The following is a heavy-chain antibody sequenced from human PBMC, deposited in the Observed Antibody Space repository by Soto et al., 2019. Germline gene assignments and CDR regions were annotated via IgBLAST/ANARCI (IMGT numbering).Heavy chain of an antibody. Sequence: EVQLVESGGGLVKPGGSLRLSCAASGFTFSNAWMNWVRQAPGKGLEWVGRIKSKTDGGTTDYAAPVKGRFTISRDDSKXXLXLXTNSLKTEDTAVYYCTTGGPLLHERRWYYYYYGMDVWGQGTTVTVSS. CDR3: TTGGPLLHERRWYYYYYGMDV. CDR2: IKSKTDGGTT. J-gene: IGHJ6*02. CDR1: GFTFSNAW. D-gene: IGHD2-15*01. V-gene: IGHV3-15*07.